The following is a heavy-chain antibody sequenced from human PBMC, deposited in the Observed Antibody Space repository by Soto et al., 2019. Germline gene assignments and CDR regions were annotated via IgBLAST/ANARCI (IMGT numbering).Heavy chain of an antibody. V-gene: IGHV3-23*01. CDR2: ISDSGDTT. Sequence: EVQLLESGGGLVQPGGYLRLSCAASGFTFSTYVMTWVRQAPGKGLEWVSSISDSGDTTYYADSLKGRFTISRDNSKNTLYLQMISLRAEDTALYYCARSLGGLSGYWGQGTLVTVSS. CDR1: GFTFSTYV. D-gene: IGHD3-16*01. CDR3: ARSLGGLSGY. J-gene: IGHJ4*02.